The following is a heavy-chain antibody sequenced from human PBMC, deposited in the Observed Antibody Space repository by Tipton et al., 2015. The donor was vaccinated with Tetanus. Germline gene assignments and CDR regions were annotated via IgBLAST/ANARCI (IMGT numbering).Heavy chain of an antibody. CDR3: APDQARGARGWNCFDY. Sequence: TLSLTCTVSGVSISGGRYYWSWIRQRPGKGLEWIGEIYSRGSTYTDPSLKGRVTISVDTSKNQFSLRLNSVTAADTAVYYCAPDQARGARGWNCFDYWGLGTLVTVSS. CDR1: GVSISGGRYY. J-gene: IGHJ4*02. D-gene: IGHD6-6*01. V-gene: IGHV4-31*03. CDR2: IYSRGST.